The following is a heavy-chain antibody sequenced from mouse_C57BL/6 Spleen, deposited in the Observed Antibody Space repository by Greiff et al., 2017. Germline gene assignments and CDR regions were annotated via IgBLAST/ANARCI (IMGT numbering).Heavy chain of an antibody. Sequence: VQLQQPGAELVMPGASVKLSCKASGYSFTSYWMHWVKQRPGQGLEWIGEIDPSDSYTNYNQKFKGKSTLTVDKSSSTAYMQLSSLTSEDSAVYYCARRDYYYGLAWFAYWGQGTLVTVSA. D-gene: IGHD1-1*01. J-gene: IGHJ3*01. V-gene: IGHV1-69*01. CDR1: GYSFTSYW. CDR3: ARRDYYYGLAWFAY. CDR2: IDPSDSYT.